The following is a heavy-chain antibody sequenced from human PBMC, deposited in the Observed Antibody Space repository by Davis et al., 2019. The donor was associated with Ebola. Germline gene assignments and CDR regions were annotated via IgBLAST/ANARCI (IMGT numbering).Heavy chain of an antibody. CDR1: GFTFSTFG. Sequence: PGGSLRLSCSASGFTFSTFGMFWVRQAPGKGLEWVAFIRFDGSEKYYADSVKGRFTISRENSKATLDLQMNSLRAEDTAVYYCARNNYNYVSWGQGTLVTVSS. CDR2: IRFDGSEK. CDR3: ARNNYNYVS. J-gene: IGHJ4*02. V-gene: IGHV3-30*02. D-gene: IGHD1-7*01.